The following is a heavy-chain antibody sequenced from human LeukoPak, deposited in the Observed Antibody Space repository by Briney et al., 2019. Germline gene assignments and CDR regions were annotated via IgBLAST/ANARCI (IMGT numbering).Heavy chain of an antibody. CDR3: ATLSRDAFDI. Sequence: GGSLRLSCAASGFTFSSYGMSWGRQAPGKGLEWVSGISAGGSNTYYADSVKGRFTISRDNSKNTLYLQMNSLRAEDTAVYYCATLSRDAFDIWGQGTMVTVSS. CDR1: GFTFSSYG. CDR2: ISAGGSNT. V-gene: IGHV3-23*01. J-gene: IGHJ3*02.